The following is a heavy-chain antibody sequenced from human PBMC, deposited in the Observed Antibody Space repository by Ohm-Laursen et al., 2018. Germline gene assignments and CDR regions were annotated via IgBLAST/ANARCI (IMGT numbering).Heavy chain of an antibody. CDR3: ARGNAEVPAAAYS. Sequence: SSVKVSCKASGYTFTSYDINWVRQATGQGLEWMGWMNPNSGNTGYAQKFQGRVTMTRDTSISTAYMELSSLSSEDTAVYYCARGNAEVPAAAYSWGQGTLVTVSS. CDR2: MNPNSGNT. V-gene: IGHV1-8*01. CDR1: GYTFTSYD. D-gene: IGHD2-2*01. J-gene: IGHJ4*02.